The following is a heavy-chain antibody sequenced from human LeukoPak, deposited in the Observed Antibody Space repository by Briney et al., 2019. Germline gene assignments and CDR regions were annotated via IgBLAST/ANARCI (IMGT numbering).Heavy chain of an antibody. J-gene: IGHJ6*01. CDR1: GSTFTFYY. CDR3: ARWTTVLLD. CDR2: IHPKSGGT. D-gene: IGHD4-17*01. Sequence: GASVTLSFTAAGSTFTFYYIHWGRQAPGQGLGWMGWIHPKSGGTNYAYTFPGRGTITRSTSITTAYLYLSRMRFDDKATSFCARWTTVLLDWGRGTSVSVSS. V-gene: IGHV1-2*07.